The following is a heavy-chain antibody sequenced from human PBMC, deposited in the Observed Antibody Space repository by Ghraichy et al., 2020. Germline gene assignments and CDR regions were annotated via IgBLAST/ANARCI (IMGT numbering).Heavy chain of an antibody. J-gene: IGHJ4*02. CDR1: GGTFSSYA. Sequence: SVKDSCKASGGTFSSYAISWVRQAPGQGLEWMGGIIPIFGTANYAQKFQGRVTITADESTSTAYMELSSLRSEDTAVYYCASGYCSSTSCYEADYWGQGTRVTVSS. CDR2: IIPIFGTA. D-gene: IGHD2-2*03. CDR3: ASGYCSSTSCYEADY. V-gene: IGHV1-69*13.